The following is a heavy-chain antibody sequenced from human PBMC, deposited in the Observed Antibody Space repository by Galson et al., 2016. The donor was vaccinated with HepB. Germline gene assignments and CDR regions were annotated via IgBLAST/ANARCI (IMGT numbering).Heavy chain of an antibody. Sequence: SVKVSCKASGYPFMSYAITWVRQSRGKGLEWVGWIAAYNGDTEYAQKLRDRVTLTTDTSTSTAHMELRSLTSDDTAVYYCAKGTTGFHSRVGVVTYGMDVWGRGTTVTDSS. CDR2: IAAYNGDT. V-gene: IGHV1-18*04. CDR1: GYPFMSYA. D-gene: IGHD3-3*01. J-gene: IGHJ6*02. CDR3: AKGTTGFHSRVGVVTYGMDV.